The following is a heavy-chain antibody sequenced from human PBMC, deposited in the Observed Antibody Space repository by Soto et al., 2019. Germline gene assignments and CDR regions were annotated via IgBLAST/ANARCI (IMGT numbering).Heavy chain of an antibody. CDR1: GFTFSSYA. J-gene: IGHJ6*02. CDR2: ISGSGGST. CDR3: AKYSPYHLWFGELLASPYYYYYGMDV. V-gene: IGHV3-23*01. Sequence: GGSLRLSCAASGFTFSSYAMSWVRQAPGKGLEWVSAISGSGGSTYYADSVKGRFTISRDNSKNTLYLQMNSLRAEDTAVYYCAKYSPYHLWFGELLASPYYYYYGMDVWGQGTTVTVS. D-gene: IGHD3-10*01.